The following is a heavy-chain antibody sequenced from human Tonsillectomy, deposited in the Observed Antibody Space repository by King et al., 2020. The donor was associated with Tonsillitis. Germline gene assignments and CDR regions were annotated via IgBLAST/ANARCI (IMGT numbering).Heavy chain of an antibody. CDR2: IFASGTT. Sequence: VQLVESGPGLVRPSQTLSLTCTVSGGSISTVGYYWTWIRQPAGKGLEWIGRIFASGTTNLNPSLNSRVTMSVDTPMNQFSLKLSSVTAADTAGYYCARGSEIVVLPGAIGGRFDPWGQGTQVTVSS. V-gene: IGHV4-61*02. CDR1: GGSISTVGYY. D-gene: IGHD2-2*01. CDR3: ARGSEIVVLPGAIGGRFDP. J-gene: IGHJ5*02.